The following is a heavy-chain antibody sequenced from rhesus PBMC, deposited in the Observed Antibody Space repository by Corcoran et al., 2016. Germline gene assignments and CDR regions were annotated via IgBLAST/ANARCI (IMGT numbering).Heavy chain of an antibody. J-gene: IGHJ4*01. D-gene: IGHD6-31*01. CDR3: ARLEYSSGWYYCDY. V-gene: IGHV4S10*01. Sequence: QVQLQESGPGVVKPSETLSLTCAVSGGSISDSYRWSWIRQPPGMGLEGIGYIYVSSTSTNYNTSLKSQVTISKDPSKNQFSVTLSAVTAADTAVYYCARLEYSSGWYYCDYWGQGVLVTVSS. CDR2: IYVSSTST. CDR1: GGSISDSYR.